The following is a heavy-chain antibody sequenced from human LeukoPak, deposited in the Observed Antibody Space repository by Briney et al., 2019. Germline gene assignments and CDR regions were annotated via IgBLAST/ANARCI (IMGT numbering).Heavy chain of an antibody. V-gene: IGHV4-4*07. CDR2: IYNGGII. CDR1: GDSISRYY. CDR3: ARQGELEVFDY. J-gene: IGHJ4*02. Sequence: SETLSLTCTVSGDSISRYYWSWIRQPAGKGLEWIGRIYNGGIITYNPSLKSRVTMSIDTSNNQFSLRLTSVTAADTAVYFCARQGELEVFDYWGQGTLVTVSS. D-gene: IGHD1-1*01.